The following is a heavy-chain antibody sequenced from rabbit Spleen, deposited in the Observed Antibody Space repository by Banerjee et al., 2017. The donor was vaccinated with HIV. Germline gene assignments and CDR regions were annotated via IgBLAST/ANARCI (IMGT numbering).Heavy chain of an antibody. J-gene: IGHJ6*01. D-gene: IGHD8-1*01. CDR3: ARDTGSSFSSYGMDL. Sequence: QSLEESGGGLVKPGASLTLTCTASGLSFSGRDWISWVRQAPGKGLEWIADIFTGSSGTTYYANWAKGRFTISKTSSTTVTLQMTSLTAADTATYFCARDTGSSFSSYGMDLWGQGTLVTVS. V-gene: IGHV1S40*01. CDR1: GLSFSGRDW. CDR2: IFTGSSGTT.